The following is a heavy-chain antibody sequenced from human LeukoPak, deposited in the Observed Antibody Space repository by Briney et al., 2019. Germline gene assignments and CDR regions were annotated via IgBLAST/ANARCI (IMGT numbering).Heavy chain of an antibody. V-gene: IGHV4-59*12. J-gene: IGHJ4*02. CDR3: ARGPIGGGYCSGGSCYSTYYFDH. Sequence: PSETLSLTCTVSGGSISSYYWSWIRQPPGKGLEWIGYIYYSGSTHYNPSLKSRVTISVDTSKNQFSLKLSSVTAADTAVYYCARGPIGGGYCSGGSCYSTYYFDHWGQGTLVTVSS. D-gene: IGHD2-15*01. CDR2: IYYSGST. CDR1: GGSISSYY.